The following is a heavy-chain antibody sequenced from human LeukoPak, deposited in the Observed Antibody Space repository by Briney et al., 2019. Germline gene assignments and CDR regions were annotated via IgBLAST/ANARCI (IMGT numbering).Heavy chain of an antibody. Sequence: GGSLRLFCAASGFTFSSYAMSWVRQAPGKGLEWVSAISGSGGSTYYADSVKGLFTISRYNSKNTLYLQMNSLRAEDTAVYYCAKVEGKMATIRYFDYWGQGTLVTVSS. D-gene: IGHD5-24*01. CDR2: ISGSGGST. V-gene: IGHV3-23*01. CDR3: AKVEGKMATIRYFDY. CDR1: GFTFSSYA. J-gene: IGHJ4*02.